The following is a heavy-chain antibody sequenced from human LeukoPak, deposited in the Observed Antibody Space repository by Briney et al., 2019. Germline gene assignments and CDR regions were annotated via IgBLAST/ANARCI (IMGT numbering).Heavy chain of an antibody. D-gene: IGHD2-2*01. CDR2: IYSGGST. V-gene: IGHV3-66*02. CDR3: ARGEYQLPQGN. Sequence: PGGSLRLSCAASGVTVSSNYMSWVRQAPGKGLEWVSVIYSGGSTYYADSVKGRFTISRDNSKNTLYLQMNSLRAEDTAVYYCARGEYQLPQGNWGQGTLVTVSS. J-gene: IGHJ4*02. CDR1: GVTVSSNY.